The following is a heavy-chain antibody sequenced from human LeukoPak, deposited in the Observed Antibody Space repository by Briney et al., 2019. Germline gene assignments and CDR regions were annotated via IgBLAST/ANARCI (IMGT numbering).Heavy chain of an antibody. J-gene: IGHJ6*03. CDR2: INTNTGNP. D-gene: IGHD1-26*01. V-gene: IGHV7-4-1*02. CDR1: GYTFTSYA. Sequence: ASVKVTCKASGYTFTSYAMNWVRQAPGQGLEWTGWINTNTGNPTYAQGFTGRFVFSLDTSVSTAYLQISSLKAEDTAVYYCAREGWELLRYYYYYMDVWGKGTTVTVSS. CDR3: AREGWELLRYYYYYMDV.